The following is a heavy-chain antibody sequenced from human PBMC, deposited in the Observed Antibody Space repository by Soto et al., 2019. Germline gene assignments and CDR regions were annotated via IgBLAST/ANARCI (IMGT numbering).Heavy chain of an antibody. Sequence: EAELVESGGGLVQPGGSLKLSCAASGCTFSGSAMHWVRQASGKGLEWVGRIRSKTNNYATAYAASVEGRFIISRDDSKNTAYLQMNSLKTEYTAVYYCTRHAIDYWGQGTLVTVSS. CDR1: GCTFSGSA. CDR3: TRHAIDY. CDR2: IRSKTNNYAT. V-gene: IGHV3-73*01. J-gene: IGHJ4*02.